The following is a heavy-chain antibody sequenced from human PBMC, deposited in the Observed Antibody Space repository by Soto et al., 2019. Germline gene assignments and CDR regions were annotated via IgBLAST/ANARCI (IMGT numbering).Heavy chain of an antibody. CDR2: IKQDGSEK. J-gene: IGHJ4*02. CDR1: GFTFSSYW. CDR3: ARYGSGYYSRTSSFFDY. V-gene: IGHV3-7*03. Sequence: SGGSLRLSCAASGFTFSSYWMSWVRQAPGKGPEWVANIKQDGSEKYYVDSVKGRFTISRDNAKNSLYLQMNSLRAEDTAVYYCARYGSGYYSRTSSFFDYWGQGTLVTVSS. D-gene: IGHD3-22*01.